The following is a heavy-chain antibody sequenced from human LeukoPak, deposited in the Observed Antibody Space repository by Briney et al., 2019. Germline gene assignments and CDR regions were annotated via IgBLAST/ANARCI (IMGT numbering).Heavy chain of an antibody. CDR3: ARLEYSGSSDAFDI. CDR1: GGSISSGDYY. V-gene: IGHV4-30-4*01. CDR2: IYYSGST. D-gene: IGHD1-26*01. J-gene: IGHJ3*02. Sequence: SETLSLTCTVSGGSISSGDYYWSWIRQAPGKDLEWIGYIYYSGSTYYNPSLKSRVTISVDTSKNQFSLKLSSVTAADPAVYYCARLEYSGSSDAFDIWGQGTMVTVSS.